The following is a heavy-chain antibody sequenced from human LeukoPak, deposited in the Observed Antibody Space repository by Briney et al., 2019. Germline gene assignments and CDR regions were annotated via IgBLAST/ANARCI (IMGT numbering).Heavy chain of an antibody. J-gene: IGHJ4*02. Sequence: ASVKVSCKASGYTFTGYYMHWVRQAPGQGLEWMGWINPNSGGTNYAQKFQGWVTVTRDTSISTAYMELSRLRSDDTAVYYCARDRYCSSTSCPSSSFDYWGQGTLVTVSS. CDR2: INPNSGGT. CDR1: GYTFTGYY. D-gene: IGHD2-2*01. CDR3: ARDRYCSSTSCPSSSFDY. V-gene: IGHV1-2*04.